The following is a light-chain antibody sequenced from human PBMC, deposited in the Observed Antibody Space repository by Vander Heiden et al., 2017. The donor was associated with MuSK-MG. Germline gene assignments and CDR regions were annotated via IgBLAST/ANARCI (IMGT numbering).Light chain of an antibody. CDR3: HQDCSSSA. V-gene: IGKV3-20*01. Sequence: EIVLTQSPGTLSLSPGERATPSCRASQSVSSSYLAWYQQKPGQAPRLIIYGASSRGSGNTDRFSGSGDEKDFTLTSSRREDEDFAVYYGHQDCSSSAFGQGTKVEIK. CDR2: GAS. CDR1: QSVSSSY. J-gene: IGKJ1*01.